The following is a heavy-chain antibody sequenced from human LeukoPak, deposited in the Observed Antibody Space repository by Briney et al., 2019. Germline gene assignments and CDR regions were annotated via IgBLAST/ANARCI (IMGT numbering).Heavy chain of an antibody. CDR2: ISGAGGTT. CDR1: GFTFGGYA. CDR3: ARRGTYTDNYF. Sequence: PGGTLRLSCVASGFTFGGYAVSWVRQAPGKGLEWVSAISGAGGTTHNTASVKGRFTFYRNNSKNKLYLQRTILRAEATAVYPLARRGTYTDNYF. J-gene: IGHJ4*01. V-gene: IGHV3-23*01. D-gene: IGHD1-26*01.